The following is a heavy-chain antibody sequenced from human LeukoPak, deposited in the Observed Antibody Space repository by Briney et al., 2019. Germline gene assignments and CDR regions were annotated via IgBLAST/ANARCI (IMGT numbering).Heavy chain of an antibody. J-gene: IGHJ5*02. V-gene: IGHV4-59*01. CDR3: ARLGVRYSTSSWWFDP. Sequence: SETLSLNCTVSGGSISSYYWSWIRQPPGKGLEWIGYIYYSGSTNDNPSLKSRVTISVDTSTNQFSLKLSSVTAADTAVYYSARLGVRYSTSSWWFDPWGQGTLVTVSS. D-gene: IGHD6-6*01. CDR2: IYYSGST. CDR1: GGSISSYY.